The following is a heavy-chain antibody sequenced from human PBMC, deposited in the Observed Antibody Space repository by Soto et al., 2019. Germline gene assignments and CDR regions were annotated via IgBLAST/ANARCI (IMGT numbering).Heavy chain of an antibody. J-gene: IGHJ6*02. Sequence: ASVKVSCKTSGYTFNNFGVTWVRQAPGQGLEWMGWISAYNGNTHYVEKFQGRVTMTTDSSMSTAYMELRSLRFDDTAVYFCARDRTPWSGDESFGTDDYYTMDVWGQGTTVTVSS. CDR1: GYTFNNFG. V-gene: IGHV1-18*04. CDR2: ISAYNGNT. CDR3: ARDRTPWSGDESFGTDDYYTMDV. D-gene: IGHD3-3*01.